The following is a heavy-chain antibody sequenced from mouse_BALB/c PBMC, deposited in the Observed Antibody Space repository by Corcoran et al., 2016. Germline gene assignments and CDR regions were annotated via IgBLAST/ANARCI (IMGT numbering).Heavy chain of an antibody. CDR2: IYPGDGST. D-gene: IGHD2-13*01. Sequence: GTELVKPGALVKISCKASGYTFTSYDINWVKQRPGQGLEWIGWIYPGDGSTKYNEKFKGKATLTADKSSSTAYMQLSSLTSENSAVYFCARGLLWYFDVWGAGTTVTVSS. J-gene: IGHJ1*01. V-gene: IGHV1S33*01. CDR3: ARGLLWYFDV. CDR1: GYTFTSYD.